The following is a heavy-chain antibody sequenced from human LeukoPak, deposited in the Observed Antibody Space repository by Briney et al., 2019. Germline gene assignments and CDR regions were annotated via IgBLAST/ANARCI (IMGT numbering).Heavy chain of an antibody. D-gene: IGHD6-13*01. CDR3: ARAEAYSSSWTLYYYYGMDV. CDR1: GGSFSGYY. J-gene: IGHJ6*02. Sequence: PSETLSLTCAVYGGSFSGYYWSWIRQPPGKGLEWIGEINHSGSTNYNPSLKSRVTISVDTSKNQLSLKLSSVTAADTAVYYCARAEAYSSSWTLYYYYGMDVWGQGTTVTVSS. CDR2: INHSGST. V-gene: IGHV4-34*01.